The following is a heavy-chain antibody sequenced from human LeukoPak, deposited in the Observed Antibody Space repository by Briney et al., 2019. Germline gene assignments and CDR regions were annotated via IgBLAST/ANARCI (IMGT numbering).Heavy chain of an antibody. CDR3: TRPYYGSGSYYDYFDY. D-gene: IGHD3-10*01. CDR1: GFTFGDYA. J-gene: IGHJ4*02. CDR2: IRSKAYGGTT. V-gene: IGHV3-49*03. Sequence: PGRSLRLSCTASGFTFGDYAMSWFRQAPGKGLEWVGFIRSKAYGGTTEYAASVKGRFTISRDDSKSIAYLQMNSLKTEDTAVYYCTRPYYGSGSYYDYFDYWGQGTLATVSS.